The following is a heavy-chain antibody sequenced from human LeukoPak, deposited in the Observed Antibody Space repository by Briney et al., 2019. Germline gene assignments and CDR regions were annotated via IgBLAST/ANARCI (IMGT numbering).Heavy chain of an antibody. CDR2: IYYSGST. D-gene: IGHD4-17*01. V-gene: IGHV4-59*02. J-gene: IGHJ6*02. Sequence: SETLSLNCSVSGGSVSTYYWSWIRQPPGKGLEWIAYIYYSGSTNYNPSLTSRVTISVDTSKNQFSLKLTSVTAADTAVYYCARSMTTMSPWDFFYNGMDVWGQGTTVTVSS. CDR1: GGSVSTYY. CDR3: ARSMTTMSPWDFFYNGMDV.